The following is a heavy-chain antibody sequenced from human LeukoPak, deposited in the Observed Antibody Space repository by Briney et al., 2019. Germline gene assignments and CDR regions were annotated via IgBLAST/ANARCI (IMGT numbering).Heavy chain of an antibody. Sequence: GGSLRLSCAASGFTFSNFGMHWVRQAPGKGLEWVAVISYDGSNKYYADSVKGRFTISRDNSKNTLYLQMNSLRAEDTAVYYCARVQDDYGDYPEDWGQGTLVTVSS. CDR1: GFTFSNFG. CDR2: ISYDGSNK. CDR3: ARVQDDYGDYPED. D-gene: IGHD4-17*01. V-gene: IGHV3-30*03. J-gene: IGHJ4*02.